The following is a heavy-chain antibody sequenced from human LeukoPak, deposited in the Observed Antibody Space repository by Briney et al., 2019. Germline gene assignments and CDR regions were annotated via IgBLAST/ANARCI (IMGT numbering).Heavy chain of an antibody. CDR1: GFTFSSYA. Sequence: AGGSLRLSCAASGFTFSSYAMSWVRQAPGKGLEWVSAISGSGGSTYYADSVKGRFTISRDNSKNTLYLQMNSLRAEDTAVYYCASVEMATAGFDYWGQGTLVTVSS. J-gene: IGHJ4*02. CDR2: ISGSGGST. D-gene: IGHD5-24*01. CDR3: ASVEMATAGFDY. V-gene: IGHV3-23*01.